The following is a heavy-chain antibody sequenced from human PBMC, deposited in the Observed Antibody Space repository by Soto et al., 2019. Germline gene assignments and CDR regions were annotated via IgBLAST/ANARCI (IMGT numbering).Heavy chain of an antibody. CDR2: INHSGST. CDR3: ARSRSLLWLGTSHGAYFDY. CDR1: GGSFSGYY. V-gene: IGHV4-34*01. J-gene: IGHJ4*02. Sequence: QVQLQQWGAGLLKPSETLSLTCAVYGGSFSGYYWNWVRQPPGKGLEWIGDINHSGSTNYNPSRKSRVTMSVATSRNQFYLKLTSVTAADTAVYYCARSRSLLWLGTSHGAYFDYWGQGTLVTVSS. D-gene: IGHD3-10*01.